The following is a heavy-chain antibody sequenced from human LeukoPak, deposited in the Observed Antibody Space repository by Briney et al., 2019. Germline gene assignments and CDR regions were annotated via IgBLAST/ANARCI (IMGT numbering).Heavy chain of an antibody. CDR2: INPNSGGT. CDR3: ARETGWFDP. V-gene: IGHV1-2*02. J-gene: IGHJ5*02. Sequence: GASVKVSCKASGYTFSGYYMHWVRQAPGQGLEWVGWINPNSGGTNYAQKFQGRVTMTRNTSISTAYMELSSLRSEDTAVYYCARETGWFDPWGQGTLVTVSS. CDR1: GYTFSGYY.